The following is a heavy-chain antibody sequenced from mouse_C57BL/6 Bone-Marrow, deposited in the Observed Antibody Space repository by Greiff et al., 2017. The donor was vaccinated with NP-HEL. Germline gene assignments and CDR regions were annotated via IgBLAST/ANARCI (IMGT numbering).Heavy chain of an antibody. CDR2: ISGGGGNT. V-gene: IGHV5-9*01. CDR1: GFTFSSYT. J-gene: IGHJ2*01. CDR3: ARHTYDYDGFDY. Sequence: EVQVVESGGGLVKPGGSLKLSCAASGFTFSSYTMSWVRQTPEKRLEWVATISGGGGNTYYPDRVKGRFTISGDNAKNTLYLQMSSLRSEDTALYYCARHTYDYDGFDYWGQGTTLTVSS. D-gene: IGHD2-4*01.